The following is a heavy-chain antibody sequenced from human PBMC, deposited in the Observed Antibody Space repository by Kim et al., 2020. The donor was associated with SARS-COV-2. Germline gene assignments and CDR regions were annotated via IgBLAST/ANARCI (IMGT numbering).Heavy chain of an antibody. CDR1: GGSINNYY. CDR2: IFYSGAT. J-gene: IGHJ4*02. D-gene: IGHD3-16*01. Sequence: SETLSLTCTVSGGSINNYYWNWIRQPPGKGLEYIGDIFYSGATHSNPSLKSRVTISLDASKNQFSLKLSSVTAADTAVYYCARIYARTIDYWGLGTLVTVSS. V-gene: IGHV4-59*01. CDR3: ARIYARTIDY.